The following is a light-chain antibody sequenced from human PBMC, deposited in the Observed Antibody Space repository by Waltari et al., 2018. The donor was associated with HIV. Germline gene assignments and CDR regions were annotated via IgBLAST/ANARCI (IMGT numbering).Light chain of an antibody. CDR3: ATWDSRLNSYV. J-gene: IGLJ1*01. CDR2: END. Sequence: QSVLTQPPSISAAPGQRITISCSGSISTIRTHSLSWYHQVPGTAPKLLIYENDKRPAGIPDRVSGSKSDTSATLGISGFRTGDEADYYCATWDSRLNSYVFGSGTTVIVL. V-gene: IGLV1-51*02. CDR1: ISTIRTHS.